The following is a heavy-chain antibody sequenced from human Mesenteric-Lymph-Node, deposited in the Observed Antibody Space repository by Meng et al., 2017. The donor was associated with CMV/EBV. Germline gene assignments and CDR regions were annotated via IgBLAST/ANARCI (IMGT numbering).Heavy chain of an antibody. CDR2: IYWGDGK. D-gene: IGHD6-19*01. V-gene: IGHV2-5*02. Sequence: CTFSGFSLSTYGVGVAWIRQPPGKALEWLALIYWGDGKRYSPSLKSRLTITKDTSRNQVVLTMATMDPVDTATYYCARANSSGPFDYWGQGTLVTVSS. CDR1: GFSLSTYGVG. CDR3: ARANSSGPFDY. J-gene: IGHJ4*02.